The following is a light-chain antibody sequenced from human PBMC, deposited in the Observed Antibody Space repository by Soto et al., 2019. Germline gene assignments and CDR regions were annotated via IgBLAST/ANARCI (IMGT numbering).Light chain of an antibody. CDR1: QSVSSNY. Sequence: EIVLTQSPGTLSLSPGERATFSCRASQSVSSNYLAWYQQKPGQAPRLLIYGASNRATGIPDRFSGSGSGTDFTLTISRLEPEDFAVYYCQQYGSSPETFGQGTKVDIK. CDR2: GAS. V-gene: IGKV3-20*01. J-gene: IGKJ1*01. CDR3: QQYGSSPET.